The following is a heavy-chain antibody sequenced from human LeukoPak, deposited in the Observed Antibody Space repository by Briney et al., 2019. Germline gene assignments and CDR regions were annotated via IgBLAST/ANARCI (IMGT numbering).Heavy chain of an antibody. D-gene: IGHD6-19*01. CDR2: IYTSGST. Sequence: SETLSLTCTVSGGSISSGSYYWSWIRQPAGKGLEWIGRIYTSGSTNYNPSLKSRVTISVDTSKNQFSLKLSSVPAADTAVYYCASGGSGWSEVAYDIWAQGTMVSV. V-gene: IGHV4-61*02. CDR1: GGSISSGSYY. CDR3: ASGGSGWSEVAYDI. J-gene: IGHJ3*02.